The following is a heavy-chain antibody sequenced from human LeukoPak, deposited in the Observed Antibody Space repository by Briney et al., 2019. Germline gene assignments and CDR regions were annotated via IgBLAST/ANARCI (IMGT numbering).Heavy chain of an antibody. J-gene: IGHJ4*02. CDR1: GYTFTGYY. Sequence: ASVKVSCKASGYTFTGYYMHWVRQAPGQGLEWMGWINPNSGGTNYAQKFQGRVTMTRDTSISTACMELSRLRSDDTAVYYCARAVAVAGKRGYFDYWGQGTLVTVSS. CDR3: ARAVAVAGKRGYFDY. CDR2: INPNSGGT. D-gene: IGHD6-19*01. V-gene: IGHV1-2*02.